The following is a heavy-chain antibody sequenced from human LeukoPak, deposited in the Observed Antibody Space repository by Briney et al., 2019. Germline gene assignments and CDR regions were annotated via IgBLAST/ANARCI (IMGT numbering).Heavy chain of an antibody. V-gene: IGHV3-7*03. D-gene: IGHD4-23*01. CDR1: GFTFSDYW. Sequence: AGGSLRLSCAASGFTFSDYWMTWVRQAPGKGLEWVANIKPDGSEKYYVDSVRGRFTISRDNAKNSLYLQMNSLRAEDTAVYYCAKVGDDYGGYYFDYWGQGTLVPVSS. CDR2: IKPDGSEK. CDR3: AKVGDDYGGYYFDY. J-gene: IGHJ4*02.